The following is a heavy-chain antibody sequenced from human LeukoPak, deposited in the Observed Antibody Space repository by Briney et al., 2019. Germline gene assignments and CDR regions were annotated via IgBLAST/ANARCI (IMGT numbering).Heavy chain of an antibody. CDR3: ARSDYHNSGSHTVFDAFDI. V-gene: IGHV4-59*01. CDR1: GGSISRYY. J-gene: IGHJ3*02. D-gene: IGHD3-10*01. CDR2: IDDSGNT. Sequence: SETLSLTCTVSGGSISRYYWSWIRRPSGKGLEWIGYIDDSGNTNYNPSLKSQVTTSVDKSKNQFSLKLSFVTAADTAMYYCARSDYHNSGSHTVFDAFDIWGQGTRVTVSS.